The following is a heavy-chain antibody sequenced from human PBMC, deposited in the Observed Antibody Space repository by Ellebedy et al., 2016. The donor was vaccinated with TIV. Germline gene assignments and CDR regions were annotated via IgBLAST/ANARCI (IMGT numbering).Heavy chain of an antibody. V-gene: IGHV3-11*01. Sequence: GESLKISCAASGFTFSDYYMSWIRQAPGKGLEWVSYISSSGSTIYYADSVKGRFNISRDNSKNSLYMQMNSLRTEDTAVYYCTTGGGSGYDYFSGGMDVWGQGTTVTVSS. CDR2: ISSSGSTI. CDR1: GFTFSDYY. D-gene: IGHD5-12*01. J-gene: IGHJ6*02. CDR3: TTGGGSGYDYFSGGMDV.